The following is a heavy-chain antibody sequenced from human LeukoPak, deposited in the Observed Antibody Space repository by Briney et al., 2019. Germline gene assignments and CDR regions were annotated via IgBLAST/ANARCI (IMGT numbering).Heavy chain of an antibody. CDR1: GFTFSSYW. Sequence: GGSLRLSCAASGFTFSSYWMSWVRQAPGKGLEWVANKKQDGSEKYYVDSVKGRFTISRDNAKNSLYLQMNSLRAEDTAVYYCASLQMYYYYYYMDVWGKGTTVTVSS. V-gene: IGHV3-7*01. D-gene: IGHD2-8*01. CDR3: ASLQMYYYYYYMDV. CDR2: KKQDGSEK. J-gene: IGHJ6*03.